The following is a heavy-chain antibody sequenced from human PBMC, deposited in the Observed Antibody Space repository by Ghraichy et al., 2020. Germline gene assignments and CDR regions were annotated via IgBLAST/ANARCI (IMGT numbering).Heavy chain of an antibody. Sequence: SQTLSLTCAVYGGSFSGYYWSWIRQPPGKGLEWIGEINHSGSTNYNPSLKSRVTISVDTSKNQFSLKLSSVTAADTAVYYCARWYYYDSAFFDYWGQGTLVTVSS. J-gene: IGHJ4*02. CDR1: GGSFSGYY. CDR3: ARWYYYDSAFFDY. V-gene: IGHV4-34*01. D-gene: IGHD3-22*01. CDR2: INHSGST.